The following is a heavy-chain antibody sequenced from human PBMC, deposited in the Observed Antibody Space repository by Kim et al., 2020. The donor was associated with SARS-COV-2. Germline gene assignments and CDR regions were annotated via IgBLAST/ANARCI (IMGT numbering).Heavy chain of an antibody. CDR3: AKDLPQWLVTYYFDY. J-gene: IGHJ4*02. Sequence: DSVKGRFTISRDNSKNTLYLQMNSLRAEDTAVYYCAKDLPQWLVTYYFDYWGQGTLVTVSS. D-gene: IGHD6-19*01. V-gene: IGHV3-23*01.